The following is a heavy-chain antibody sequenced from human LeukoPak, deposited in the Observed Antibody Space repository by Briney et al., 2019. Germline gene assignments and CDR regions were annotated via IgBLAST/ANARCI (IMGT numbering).Heavy chain of an antibody. J-gene: IGHJ4*02. V-gene: IGHV3-13*01. CDR1: GFTFSSYD. CDR3: AKLRSSGYDFDY. D-gene: IGHD5-12*01. Sequence: GGSLRLSCAASGFTFSSYDMHWVRQATGKGLEWVSAIGTAGDTYYPGSVKGRFTISRDNSKNTLYLQMNSLRAEDTAVYYCAKLRSSGYDFDYWGQGTLVTVSS. CDR2: IGTAGDT.